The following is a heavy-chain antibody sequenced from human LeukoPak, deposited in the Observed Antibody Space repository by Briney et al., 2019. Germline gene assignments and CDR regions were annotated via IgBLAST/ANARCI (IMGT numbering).Heavy chain of an antibody. V-gene: IGHV1-18*01. CDR1: GYTLTSYG. CDR3: AREGLEYCSSTSCQASYYYYGMDV. J-gene: IGHJ6*02. D-gene: IGHD2-2*01. Sequence: GASVKVSCKASGYTLTSYGISWVRQAPGQGLEWMGWISAYNGNTNYAQKLQGRVTMTTDTSTSTAYMELRSLRSDDTAVYYCAREGLEYCSSTSCQASYYYYGMDVWGQGTTVTVSS. CDR2: ISAYNGNT.